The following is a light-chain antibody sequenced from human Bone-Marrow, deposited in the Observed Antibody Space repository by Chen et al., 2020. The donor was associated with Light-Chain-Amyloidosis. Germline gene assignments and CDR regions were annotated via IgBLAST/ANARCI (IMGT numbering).Light chain of an antibody. V-gene: IGLV3-25*03. CDR1: DLPTKY. J-gene: IGLJ2*01. CDR3: QSADSSGTYEVI. CDR2: RDT. Sequence: SYELTQPPSVSVSPGQTARITCSGDDLPTKYAHWYQQKPGQAPVLVIHRDTERPSGISERLSGTSSGKTATLTISGVQAEDEANYHCQSADSSGTYEVIFGGGTKLTVL.